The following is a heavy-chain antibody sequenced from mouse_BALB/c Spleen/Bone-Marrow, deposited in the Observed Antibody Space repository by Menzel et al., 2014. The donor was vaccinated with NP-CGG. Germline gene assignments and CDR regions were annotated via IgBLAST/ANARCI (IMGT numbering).Heavy chain of an antibody. CDR1: GYTFTGYW. Sequence: QVQLQQSGAELVKPGASVKLSCKASGYTFTGYWMHWVKQRPGQGLEWIGEINPSNGRTNYNEKFKSMATLTVDKSSSTAYMQLSSLTTEVSAVFYCARLIDGSSYSVDFWGQGTSVTVSS. CDR2: INPSNGRT. CDR3: ARLIDGSSYSVDF. V-gene: IGHV1S81*02. J-gene: IGHJ4*01. D-gene: IGHD1-1*01.